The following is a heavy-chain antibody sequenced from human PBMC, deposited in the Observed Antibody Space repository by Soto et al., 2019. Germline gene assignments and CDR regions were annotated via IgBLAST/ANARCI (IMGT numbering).Heavy chain of an antibody. J-gene: IGHJ4*02. D-gene: IGHD1-26*01. CDR3: ARERYSGSHVDY. Sequence: SVKVSCKASGGTFSSYAISWVRQAPGQGLKWMGGIIPIFGTANYAQKFQGRVTITADESTSTAYMELSSLRSEDTAVYYCARERYSGSHVDYWGQGTLVTVSS. CDR1: GGTFSSYA. V-gene: IGHV1-69*13. CDR2: IIPIFGTA.